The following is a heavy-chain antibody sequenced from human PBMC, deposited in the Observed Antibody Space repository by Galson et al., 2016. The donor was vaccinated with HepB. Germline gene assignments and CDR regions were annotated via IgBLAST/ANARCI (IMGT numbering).Heavy chain of an antibody. CDR3: ARKSDTYRYDGDF. D-gene: IGHD3-16*02. V-gene: IGHV3-53*01. J-gene: IGHJ4*02. Sequence: SLRLSCAVSGFTVSNNYMTWVRQAPGKGPEWVALIYSIGTTAYADSVQGRFTISRDNSRNTLNLEMKSLRADDTAVYYCARKSDTYRYDGDFWGQGTLVTVSS. CDR2: IYSIGTT. CDR1: GFTVSNNY.